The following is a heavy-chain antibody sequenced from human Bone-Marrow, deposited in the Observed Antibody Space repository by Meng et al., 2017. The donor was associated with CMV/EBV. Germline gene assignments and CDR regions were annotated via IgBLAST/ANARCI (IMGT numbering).Heavy chain of an antibody. CDR2: ISSNGGST. CDR3: ARGDYGDH. Sequence: GESLKISCAASGFTFSSYAMHWVRQAPGKGLEYVSAISSNGGSTYYADSVKGRFTISRDNSKNTLYLQMGSLRAEDMALYYCARGDYGDHWGQGTLVTVSS. J-gene: IGHJ4*02. CDR1: GFTFSSYA. V-gene: IGHV3-64*02.